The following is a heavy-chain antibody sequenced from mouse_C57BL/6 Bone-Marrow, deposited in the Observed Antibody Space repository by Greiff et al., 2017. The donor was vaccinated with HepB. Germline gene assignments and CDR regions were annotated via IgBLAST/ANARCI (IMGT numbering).Heavy chain of an antibody. Sequence: VKLMESGAELVRPGTSVKMSCKASGYTFTNYWIGWAKQRPGHGLEWIGDIYPGGGYTNYNEKFKGKATLTADKSSSTAYMQFSSLTSEDSAIYYCAREEDYGSSWFAYWGQGTLVTVSA. CDR3: AREEDYGSSWFAY. V-gene: IGHV1-63*01. D-gene: IGHD1-1*01. CDR2: IYPGGGYT. J-gene: IGHJ3*01. CDR1: GYTFTNYW.